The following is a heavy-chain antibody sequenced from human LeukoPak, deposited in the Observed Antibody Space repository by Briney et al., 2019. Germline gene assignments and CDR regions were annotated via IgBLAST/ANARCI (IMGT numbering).Heavy chain of an antibody. CDR2: ISGSGYYT. Sequence: GRSLRLSCEASGSGFTFGNFGMSWVRQAPGKGMEWVSGISGSGYYTYYAGSVKGRFTISRDNSKNTLYIEMDSLRAEDTAVYYCAKDGSWGDYYFYFYMDVWGKGTTVTVSS. CDR3: AKDGSWGDYYFYFYMDV. D-gene: IGHD3-16*01. CDR1: GFTFGNFG. J-gene: IGHJ6*03. V-gene: IGHV3-23*01.